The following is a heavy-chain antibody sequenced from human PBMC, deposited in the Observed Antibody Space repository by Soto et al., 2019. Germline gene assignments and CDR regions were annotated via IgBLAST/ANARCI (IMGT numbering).Heavy chain of an antibody. Sequence: NTLKESGPTLVKPTQTLTLTCTFSGFSLNTGGVGVGWVRQPRGKAMEWLALIYWDDDERYRPSLRSRLNITKDTINNQVVLTMTNMDPEDTATYYCVRNWRYYGGDYYYGMDAWGQGTTVTVSS. J-gene: IGHJ6*02. D-gene: IGHD3-10*01. V-gene: IGHV2-5*02. CDR2: IYWDDDE. CDR3: VRNWRYYGGDYYYGMDA. CDR1: GFSLNTGGVG.